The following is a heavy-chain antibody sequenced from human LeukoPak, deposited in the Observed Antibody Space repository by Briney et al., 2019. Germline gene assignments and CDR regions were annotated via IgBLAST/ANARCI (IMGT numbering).Heavy chain of an antibody. Sequence: GGSLILSCTASGFTFSTHWIIWVRQPPGKGLEWVANIKEDGSVKYYVDSVKGRFTISRDNTKNALYLQMNSLRADGTAVYFCARDVRPLDYWGQGTLVTVSS. CDR2: IKEDGSVK. CDR1: GFTFSTHW. CDR3: ARDVRPLDY. J-gene: IGHJ4*02. V-gene: IGHV3-7*03.